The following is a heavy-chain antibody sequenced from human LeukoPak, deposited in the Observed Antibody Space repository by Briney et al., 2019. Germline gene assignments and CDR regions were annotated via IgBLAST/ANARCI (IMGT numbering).Heavy chain of an antibody. D-gene: IGHD3-9*01. Sequence: MPSQTLSLTCTVFGGSISSGGYYWSWIRQHPGKGLEWIGYIYYSGSTYYNPSLKSRVTISVDTSKNQFSLKLSSVTAADTAVYYCARDALTGMAGDPSYYYYGMDVWGKGTTVTVSS. CDR2: IYYSGST. V-gene: IGHV4-31*03. J-gene: IGHJ6*04. CDR3: ARDALTGMAGDPSYYYYGMDV. CDR1: GGSISSGGYY.